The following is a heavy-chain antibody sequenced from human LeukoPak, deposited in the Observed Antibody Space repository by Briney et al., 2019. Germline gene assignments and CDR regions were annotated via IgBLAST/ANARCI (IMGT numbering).Heavy chain of an antibody. Sequence: GGSLRLSCAAPGFTFSSYVMSWVRHAPGKGLEWVSTISGSGGSTYYADSVKGRFTISRDNSKNTLYLQMNSLRAEDTAVYYCATPTQFDYWGQGTLVTVSS. J-gene: IGHJ4*02. CDR3: ATPTQFDY. V-gene: IGHV3-23*01. CDR1: GFTFSSYV. CDR2: ISGSGGST.